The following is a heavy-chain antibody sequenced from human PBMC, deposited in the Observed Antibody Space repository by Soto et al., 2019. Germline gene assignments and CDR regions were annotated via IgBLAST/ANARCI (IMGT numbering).Heavy chain of an antibody. Sequence: QVRLVQSVAEVKKPGSSVKVSCKAYGGTFSNYAITWLRLAPGQGLEWLGGIIPVFGTVNYAQKFQGRVTITADESTSTAYMELNRLRSEDTAVYYCARDNPYTNSCGNWFDPWGQGTLVIVS. CDR3: ARDNPYTNSCGNWFDP. D-gene: IGHD6-13*01. CDR1: GGTFSNYA. V-gene: IGHV1-69*01. J-gene: IGHJ5*02. CDR2: IIPVFGTV.